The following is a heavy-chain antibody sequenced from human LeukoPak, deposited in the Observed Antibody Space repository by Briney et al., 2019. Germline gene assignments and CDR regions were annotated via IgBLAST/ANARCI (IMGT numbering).Heavy chain of an antibody. Sequence: PGGSLRLSCAASGFTFSSYSMNWVRQAPGKGLEWVSYISSSSSTIYYADSVKGRFTISRDNAKSSLYLQMNSLRAEDTAVYYCARISGWYDALGEWGQGALVTISS. V-gene: IGHV3-48*01. CDR2: ISSSSSTI. CDR1: GFTFSSYS. D-gene: IGHD6-19*01. J-gene: IGHJ4*02. CDR3: ARISGWYDALGE.